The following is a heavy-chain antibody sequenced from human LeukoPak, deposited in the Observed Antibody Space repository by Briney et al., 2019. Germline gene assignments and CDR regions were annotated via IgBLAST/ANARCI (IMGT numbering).Heavy chain of an antibody. CDR2: INPNSGDT. J-gene: IGHJ4*02. Sequence: EASVKVSCKASGYIFAGYYMHWVRQAPGQGLEWMGWINPNSGDTNYAQKFQGRVTMTRDTSISTAYMELSSLRAEDMAVYYCARQYCTNGVCYTGYFDYWGQGTLVTVSS. CDR1: GYIFAGYY. D-gene: IGHD2-8*01. V-gene: IGHV1-2*02. CDR3: ARQYCTNGVCYTGYFDY.